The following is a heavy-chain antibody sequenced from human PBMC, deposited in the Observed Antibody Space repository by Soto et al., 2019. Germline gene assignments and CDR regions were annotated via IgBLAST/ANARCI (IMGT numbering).Heavy chain of an antibody. D-gene: IGHD3-9*01. CDR2: IKSKTDGGTT. V-gene: IGHV3-15*07. CDR3: TTDYYIAIVIVRFYY. CDR1: GFTFSNAW. J-gene: IGHJ4*01. Sequence: PGGSLRLSCAASGFTFSNAWINWVRQAPGKGLEWVGRIKSKTDGGTTDFAAPVKGRFAISRDDSKNMVYLQMNSLKTEDTAVYYCTTDYYIAIVIVRFYYWGHGTLVTVSS.